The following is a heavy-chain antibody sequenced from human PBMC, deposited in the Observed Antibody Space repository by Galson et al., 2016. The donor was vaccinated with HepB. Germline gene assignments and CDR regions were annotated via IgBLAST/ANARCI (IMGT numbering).Heavy chain of an antibody. J-gene: IGHJ3*02. CDR1: GFPLNKAW. CDR2: IKSKTDGGTT. CDR3: TLNHAFDI. Sequence: SLRLSCAVSGFPLNKAWMTWVRQAPGKGLEWVGRIKSKTDGGTTDYAAPVKGRFTISRDDSKNTLYLQMNSLKTEDTAVYYCTLNHAFDIWGQGTMVTVSS. V-gene: IGHV3-15*01.